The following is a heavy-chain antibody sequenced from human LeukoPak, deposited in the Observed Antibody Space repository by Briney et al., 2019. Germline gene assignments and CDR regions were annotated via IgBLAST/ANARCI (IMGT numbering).Heavy chain of an antibody. Sequence: SETLSLTCAVYGVSFSGYYWSWIRQPPGKGLEWIGEINHSGSTNYNPSLKSRVTISVDTSKNQFSLKLSSVTAADTAVYYCARRQPRSYYYYGMDVWGQGTTVTVSS. CDR1: GVSFSGYY. CDR3: ARRQPRSYYYYGMDV. J-gene: IGHJ6*02. D-gene: IGHD1-1*01. CDR2: INHSGST. V-gene: IGHV4-34*01.